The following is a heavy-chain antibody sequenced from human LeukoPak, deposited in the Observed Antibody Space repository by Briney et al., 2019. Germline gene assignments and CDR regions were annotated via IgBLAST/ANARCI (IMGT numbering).Heavy chain of an antibody. Sequence: PSETLSLTCAVSGYSISSGYYWGWIRQPPGKGLEWIGSIYHSGSTYYNPSLKSRVTISVDTSKNQFSLKLSSVTAADTAVYYCAREEASPFQEMERSWGRADAFDIWGQGTMVTVSS. CDR3: AREEASPFQEMERSWGRADAFDI. J-gene: IGHJ3*02. V-gene: IGHV4-38-2*02. D-gene: IGHD1-1*01. CDR1: GYSISSGYY. CDR2: IYHSGST.